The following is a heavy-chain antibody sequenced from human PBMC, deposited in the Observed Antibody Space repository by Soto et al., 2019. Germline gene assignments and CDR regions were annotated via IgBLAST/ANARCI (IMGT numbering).Heavy chain of an antibody. J-gene: IGHJ3*02. CDR3: AQTYYDILTGYDDAFDI. CDR1: GGTFSSYT. Sequence: SVKVSCKASGGTFSSYTISWVRQAPGQGLEWMGRIIPILGIANYAQKFQGRVTITADKSTSTAYMELSSLRSEDTAVYYCAQTYYDILTGYDDAFDIWGQGTMVTVSS. V-gene: IGHV1-69*02. CDR2: IIPILGIA. D-gene: IGHD3-9*01.